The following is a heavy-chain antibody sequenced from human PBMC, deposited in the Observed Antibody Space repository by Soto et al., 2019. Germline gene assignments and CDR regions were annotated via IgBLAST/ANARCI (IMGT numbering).Heavy chain of an antibody. J-gene: IGHJ4*02. D-gene: IGHD2-15*01. V-gene: IGHV4-59*08. CDR2: IYYSGST. Sequence: SETLSLTCTVSGGSISSYYWSWIRQPPGKGLEWIGYIYYSGSTNYNPSLKSRVTISVDTSKNQFSLKLSSVTAADTAVYYCARHVGGSGYFDYWGQGTLVTVS. CDR1: GGSISSYY. CDR3: ARHVGGSGYFDY.